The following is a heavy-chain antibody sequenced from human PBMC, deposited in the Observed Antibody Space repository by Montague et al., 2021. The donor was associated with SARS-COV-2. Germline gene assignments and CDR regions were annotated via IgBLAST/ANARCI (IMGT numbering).Heavy chain of an antibody. CDR2: VSYDGSIQ. D-gene: IGHD3-10*01. V-gene: IGHV3-30*14. J-gene: IGHJ4*02. Sequence: SLRLSCAASGFTFNDYSFHWVRQAPGKGLQWVAVVSYDGSIQRYADSVRGRFTISKDSSKNPLYFCARSGGVFWFRASVAQVSDWGQGILVTVSS. CDR1: GFTFNDYS. CDR3: QVSD.